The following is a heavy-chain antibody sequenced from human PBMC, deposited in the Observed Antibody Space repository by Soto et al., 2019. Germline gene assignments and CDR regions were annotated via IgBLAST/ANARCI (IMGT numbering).Heavy chain of an antibody. CDR2: IIPIFGTA. J-gene: IGHJ4*02. CDR3: AINRGYCSGGSCYGDYYFDY. D-gene: IGHD2-15*01. CDR1: GGTFSSYA. V-gene: IGHV1-69*13. Sequence: VKVSCKASGGTFSSYAISWVRQAPGQGLEWMGGIIPIFGTANYAQKFQGRVTITADESTSTAYMELSSLRSEDTAVYYCAINRGYCSGGSCYGDYYFDYWGQGTLVTVSS.